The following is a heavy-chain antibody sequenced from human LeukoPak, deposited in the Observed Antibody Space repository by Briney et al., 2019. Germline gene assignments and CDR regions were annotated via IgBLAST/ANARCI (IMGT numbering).Heavy chain of an antibody. J-gene: IGHJ4*02. CDR3: ARALYDILTGYYLYFDY. CDR1: GYTFTGYY. V-gene: IGHV1-2*04. D-gene: IGHD3-9*01. Sequence: ASVKVSCKASGYTFTGYYMHWVRQAPGQGLEWMGWINPNSGGTNYAQKFRGWVTMTRDTSISTAYMELSRLRSDDTAVYYCARALYDILTGYYLYFDYWGQGTLVTVSS. CDR2: INPNSGGT.